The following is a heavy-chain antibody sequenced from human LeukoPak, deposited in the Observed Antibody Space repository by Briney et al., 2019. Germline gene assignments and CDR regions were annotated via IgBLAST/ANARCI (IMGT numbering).Heavy chain of an antibody. CDR3: ARDPDYGDPD. V-gene: IGHV3-11*01. D-gene: IGHD4-17*01. CDR1: GFTFSDHY. J-gene: IGHJ4*02. CDR2: ITSSGTTS. Sequence: GGSLRLSCTASGFTFSDHYMSWFRLSPGKGLEWLSYITSSGTTSDYADSVEGRFTISRDNAKNSMYLQMNSLRPEDTAVYYCARDPDYGDPDWGQGTLVTVSS.